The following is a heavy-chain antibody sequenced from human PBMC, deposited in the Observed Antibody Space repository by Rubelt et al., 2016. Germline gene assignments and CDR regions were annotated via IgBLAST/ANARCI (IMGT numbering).Heavy chain of an antibody. Sequence: QVQLVQSGAEVKKPGASVKVPCKASGYTFTSYGISWVRQAPGQGLEWMGWISAYNGNTNYAQKLRGRVTMTTETSTSTAYMELRSLRSDDPAVYYCARDTRYSSSSNFDYWGQGTLVTVSS. CDR2: ISAYNGNT. CDR1: GYTFTSYG. D-gene: IGHD6-13*01. V-gene: IGHV1-18*01. CDR3: ARDTRYSSSSNFDY. J-gene: IGHJ4*02.